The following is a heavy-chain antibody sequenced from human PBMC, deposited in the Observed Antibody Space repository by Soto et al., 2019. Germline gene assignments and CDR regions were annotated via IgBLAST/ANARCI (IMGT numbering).Heavy chain of an antibody. D-gene: IGHD3-3*01. CDR1: GFTFSNAW. CDR3: TIQDQHDFWSMVGAFDI. J-gene: IGHJ3*02. Sequence: EVQLVESGGGLVKPGGSLRLSCAASGFTFSNAWMNWVRQAPGKGLEWVGRIKSKTDGGTTDYAAPVKGRFTISRDDSKNTLYLQMNGLKTEDTAVYYCTIQDQHDFWSMVGAFDIWGQGTMVTVSS. CDR2: IKSKTDGGTT. V-gene: IGHV3-15*07.